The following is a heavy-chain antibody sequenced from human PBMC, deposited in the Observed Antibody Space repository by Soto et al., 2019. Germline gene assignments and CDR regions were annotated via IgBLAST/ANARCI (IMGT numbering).Heavy chain of an antibody. J-gene: IGHJ4*02. D-gene: IGHD3-16*01. V-gene: IGHV2-5*02. Sequence: QITLKESGPTLVNPTQTLTLTCTVSGFSLNTYGVGVGWIRQPPGKALEWLALIYWDDDKRYSPSLESRLTITNDTSKNQVVLTMTNMDPADTVRYYCARALGSWGAYYFDYWGQGTLVTVSS. CDR2: IYWDDDK. CDR1: GFSLNTYGVG. CDR3: ARALGSWGAYYFDY.